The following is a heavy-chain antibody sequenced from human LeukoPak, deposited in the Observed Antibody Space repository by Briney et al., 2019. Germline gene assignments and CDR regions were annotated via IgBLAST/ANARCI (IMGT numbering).Heavy chain of an antibody. Sequence: GGSLRLSCATSGFTFSSYAMHWVRQAPDKGLEWVAVISHDGSNKYYADSVKGRFSISRDNSKNTLYLQMNGLRAEETAMYYCATPYTSGWSLYFDNWGQGTLVTVSS. CDR2: ISHDGSNK. V-gene: IGHV3-30-3*01. D-gene: IGHD6-19*01. CDR1: GFTFSSYA. J-gene: IGHJ4*02. CDR3: ATPYTSGWSLYFDN.